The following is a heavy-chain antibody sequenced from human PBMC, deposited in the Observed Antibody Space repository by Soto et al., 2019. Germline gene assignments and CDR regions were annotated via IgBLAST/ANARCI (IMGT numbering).Heavy chain of an antibody. J-gene: IGHJ6*02. CDR1: EGTFSSYA. D-gene: IGHD3-10*01. CDR2: IIPIFGTA. CDR3: ARGFGGSGSYYTNYYYYYGMDV. V-gene: IGHV1-69*13. Sequence: SVKVSCKASEGTFSSYAISWVRQAPGQGHEWMGGIIPIFGTANYAQKFQGRVTITADESTSTAYMELSSLRSEDTAVYYCARGFGGSGSYYTNYYYYYGMDVWGQGTTVTVSS.